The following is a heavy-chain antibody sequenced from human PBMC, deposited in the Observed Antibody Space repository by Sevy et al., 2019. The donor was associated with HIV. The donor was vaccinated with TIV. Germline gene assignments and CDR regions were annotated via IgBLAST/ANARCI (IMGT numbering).Heavy chain of an antibody. CDR3: AKDAPSRFDY. J-gene: IGHJ4*02. Sequence: GGSLRLSCAASGFTFRNYDMHWVRRAPDKGLEWISFIRYDGSHKSYAESVKGRFTISRDNSKNSLDLHMNSLRPEDTALYFCAKDAPSRFDYWGQGALVTVS. V-gene: IGHV3-30*02. CDR2: IRYDGSHK. CDR1: GFTFRNYD.